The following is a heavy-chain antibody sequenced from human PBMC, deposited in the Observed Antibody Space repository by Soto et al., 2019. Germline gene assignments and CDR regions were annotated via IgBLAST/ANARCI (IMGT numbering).Heavy chain of an antibody. D-gene: IGHD3-9*01. V-gene: IGHV3-30-3*01. CDR3: ARGGYYYISYGMDV. CDR2: ISYDGSNK. J-gene: IGHJ6*02. CDR1: GFTFSSYA. Sequence: GGSLRLSCAASGFTFSSYAMHWVRQAPGKGLEWVAVISYDGSNKYYADSVEGRSNISRDNSKNTLYQQMNSLRAEDTAVYYCARGGYYYISYGMDVWGQGTTVTVSS.